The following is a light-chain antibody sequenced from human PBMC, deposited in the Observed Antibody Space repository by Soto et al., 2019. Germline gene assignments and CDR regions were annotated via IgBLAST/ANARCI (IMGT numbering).Light chain of an antibody. J-gene: IGKJ3*01. CDR2: DAS. CDR3: QQYGFS. V-gene: IGKV1-5*01. Sequence: DIPMTQSPSTLSASVGDRVTITCRASQSVSYWSAWYQQKPGKAPKLLIHDASSLESGVPSRFRGGGSGQEFTLTISGLQPDDFATYYCQQYGFSFGPGTKVEMK. CDR1: QSVSYW.